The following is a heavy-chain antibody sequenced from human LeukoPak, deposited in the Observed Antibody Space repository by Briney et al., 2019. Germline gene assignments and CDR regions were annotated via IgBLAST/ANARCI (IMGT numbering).Heavy chain of an antibody. D-gene: IGHD1-26*01. J-gene: IGHJ4*02. Sequence: SETLSLTCTVSGGSISSSSYYWGWIRQPPGKGLEWIGSIYYSGSIHYNPSLKSRVTISVDTSKSQFSLKLSSMTAADTAVYHCAKHQSGSYYFDYWGQGTLVTVSS. CDR3: AKHQSGSYYFDY. CDR2: IYYSGSI. V-gene: IGHV4-39*01. CDR1: GGSISSSSYY.